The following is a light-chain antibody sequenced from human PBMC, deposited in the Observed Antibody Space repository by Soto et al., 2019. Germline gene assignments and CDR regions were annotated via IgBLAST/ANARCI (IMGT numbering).Light chain of an antibody. V-gene: IGLV1-40*01. CDR3: QSYDSSLSGHHVV. Sequence: QSVLTQAPSVSGVPGQRVTISCTGRSSNIGAGYDVHWYQQLPGTAPKLLIYGNSNRPSGVPDRFSGSKSGTSASLAITGLQAEDEADYYCQSYDSSLSGHHVVFGGGTKLTVL. J-gene: IGLJ2*01. CDR2: GNS. CDR1: SSNIGAGYD.